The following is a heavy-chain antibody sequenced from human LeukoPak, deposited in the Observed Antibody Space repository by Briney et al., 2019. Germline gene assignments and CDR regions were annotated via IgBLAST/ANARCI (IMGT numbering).Heavy chain of an antibody. D-gene: IGHD1-26*01. J-gene: IGHJ4*02. CDR1: GGSFSGYY. V-gene: IGHV4-34*01. CDR3: ARTQSQSGSYRYYFGY. CDR2: INHSGST. Sequence: PSETLSLTCAVYGGSFSGYYWSWIRQPPGKGLEWIGEINHSGSTNYNPSLKSRVTISVDTSKNQFSLKLSSVTAADTAVYYCARTQSQSGSYRYYFGYWGQGTLVTVSS.